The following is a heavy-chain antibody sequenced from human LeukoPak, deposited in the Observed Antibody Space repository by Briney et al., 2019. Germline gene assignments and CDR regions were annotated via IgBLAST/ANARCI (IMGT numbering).Heavy chain of an antibody. D-gene: IGHD2-15*01. J-gene: IGHJ4*02. CDR1: GFTFSSYS. CDR3: AKGRGSGGNPFFDY. V-gene: IGHV3-23*01. Sequence: TGGSLRLSCAASGFTFSSYSMNWVRQAPGKGLEWVSAISGSGSSTHYADSVKGRFTISRDNSKNTLYLQMNSLRAEDTAVYYCAKGRGSGGNPFFDYWGQGTLVTVSS. CDR2: ISGSGSST.